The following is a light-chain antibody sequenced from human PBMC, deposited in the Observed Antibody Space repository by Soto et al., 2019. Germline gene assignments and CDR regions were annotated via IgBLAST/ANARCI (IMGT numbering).Light chain of an antibody. CDR3: QQYTTYPYT. V-gene: IGKV1-5*01. J-gene: IGKJ2*01. CDR2: DAS. CDR1: QSVTNW. Sequence: DIQMTQSPYTLSSSVGDIVTITCRASQSVTNWLAWYQQKPGKAPNLLIYDASRLQSGIPSRFSGSGSGTEFTLTISSLKPDDFATDYCQQYTTYPYTLGQGTKLEIK.